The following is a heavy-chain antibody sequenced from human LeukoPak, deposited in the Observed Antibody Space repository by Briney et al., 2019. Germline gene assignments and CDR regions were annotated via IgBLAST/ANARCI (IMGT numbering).Heavy chain of an antibody. CDR1: GFTFSSYW. Sequence: GGSLRLSCAASGFTFSSYWMHWVRQAPGKGLVWVSRINSDGSSTSYADSVKGRFTISRDNAKNTLYLQMNSLRAEDTAVYYCASRAYYYGTGFDYWGQGTLVTASS. J-gene: IGHJ4*02. V-gene: IGHV3-74*01. CDR2: INSDGSST. D-gene: IGHD3-10*01. CDR3: ASRAYYYGTGFDY.